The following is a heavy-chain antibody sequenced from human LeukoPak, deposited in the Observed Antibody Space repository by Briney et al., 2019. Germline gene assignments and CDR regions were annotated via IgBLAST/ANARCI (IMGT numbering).Heavy chain of an antibody. D-gene: IGHD6-19*01. V-gene: IGHV3-21*01. CDR3: AGVDSSGWYGDYWYFDL. CDR2: ISSSSSYK. Sequence: PGGSLRLSCAASGFTFSSYSMNWVRQAPGKGLEWVSSISSSSSYKYYADSVKGRFTISRDNAKNSLYLQMNSLRAGDTAVYYCAGVDSSGWYGDYWYFDLWGRGTLVTVSS. J-gene: IGHJ2*01. CDR1: GFTFSSYS.